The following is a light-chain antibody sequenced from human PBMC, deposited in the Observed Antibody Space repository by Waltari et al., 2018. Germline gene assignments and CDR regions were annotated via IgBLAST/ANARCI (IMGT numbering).Light chain of an antibody. Sequence: QSVLTQPPSVSAAPGQKVTISCSGSSSNIGNNYVSWSQQLPGTAPKLLIYDNNKRPSGIPDRFSGSKSGTSATLGITGLQTGDEADYYCGTWDSSLSVFNVFGSGTKVTVL. CDR2: DNN. J-gene: IGLJ6*01. CDR3: GTWDSSLSVFNV. V-gene: IGLV1-51*01. CDR1: SSNIGNNY.